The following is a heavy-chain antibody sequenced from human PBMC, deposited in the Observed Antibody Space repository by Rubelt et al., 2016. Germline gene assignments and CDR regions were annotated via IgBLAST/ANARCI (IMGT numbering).Heavy chain of an antibody. D-gene: IGHD1-26*01. Sequence: QVQLQQWGARLLKPSETLSLTCAVYGGSFSGYSWSWIRQPPGQGLEWIGEVTDTGTTNYNPSLRRRVSISVDTSKSQFSLKRSSVIAADTAVYYCARWWEVLQAFDYWGQGTLVTVSS. CDR1: GGSFSGYS. V-gene: IGHV4-34*01. J-gene: IGHJ4*02. CDR2: VTDTGTT. CDR3: ARWWEVLQAFDY.